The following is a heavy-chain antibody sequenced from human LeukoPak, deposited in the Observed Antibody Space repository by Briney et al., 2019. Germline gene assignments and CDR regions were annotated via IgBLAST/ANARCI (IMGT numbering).Heavy chain of an antibody. J-gene: IGHJ4*02. CDR2: ISYDGSNK. CDR1: GFTFSSYA. D-gene: IGHD6-19*01. CDR3: ARVQSEQWLVPDY. Sequence: GGSLRLSCAASGFTFSSYAMHWVRQAPGKGLEWVAVISYDGSNKYYADSVKGRFTISRDNSKNTLYLQMNSLRAEDTAVYYCARVQSEQWLVPDYWGQGTLVTVSS. V-gene: IGHV3-30-3*01.